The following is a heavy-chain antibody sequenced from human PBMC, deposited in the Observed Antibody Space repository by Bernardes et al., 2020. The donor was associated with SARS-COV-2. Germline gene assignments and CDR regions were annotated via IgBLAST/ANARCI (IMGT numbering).Heavy chain of an antibody. Sequence: SETLSLTCTVSGGSISSSSYYWGWIRQPPGKGLEWIGSIYYSGSTYYNPSLKSRVTISVDTSKNQFSLKLSSVTAADTAVYYCARHNQVRRDGYKVGGSWFDPWGQGTLVTVSS. CDR2: IYYSGST. J-gene: IGHJ5*02. CDR3: ARHNQVRRDGYKVGGSWFDP. D-gene: IGHD5-12*01. CDR1: GGSISSSSYY. V-gene: IGHV4-39*01.